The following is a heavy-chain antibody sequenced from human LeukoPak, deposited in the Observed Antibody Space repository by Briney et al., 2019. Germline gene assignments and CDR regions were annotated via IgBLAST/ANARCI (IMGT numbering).Heavy chain of an antibody. CDR1: GFTFSSYA. J-gene: IGHJ4*02. V-gene: IGHV3-30-3*01. CDR2: ISYDGSNK. CDR3: ARNSGSSDLDY. Sequence: GGSLRLSCAASGFTFSSYAMHWVRQAPGKGLEWVAVISYDGSNKYYADSVKGRFTISRDNSKNSLYLQMNSLRAEDTAVYYCARNSGSSDLDYWGQGTLVTVSS. D-gene: IGHD1-26*01.